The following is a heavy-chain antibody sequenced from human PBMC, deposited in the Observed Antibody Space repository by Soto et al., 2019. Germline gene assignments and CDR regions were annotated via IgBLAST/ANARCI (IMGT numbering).Heavy chain of an antibody. Sequence: GESLKISCKGSGYSFTSYWISWVRQMPGKGLEWMGRIDPSDSYTNYSPSLQGHVTISADKSISTAYLQWSSLKASDTAVYYCARPSGYSSSTNWFDPWGQGTLVTVSS. CDR3: ARPSGYSSSTNWFDP. CDR2: IDPSDSYT. V-gene: IGHV5-10-1*01. CDR1: GYSFTSYW. J-gene: IGHJ5*02. D-gene: IGHD6-13*01.